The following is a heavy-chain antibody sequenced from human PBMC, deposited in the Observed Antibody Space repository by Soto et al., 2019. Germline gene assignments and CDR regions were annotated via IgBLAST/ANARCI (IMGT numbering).Heavy chain of an antibody. Sequence: QVQLVESGGGVVQPGRSLRLSCVTSGFPFSGFGIHWVRQAPGKGLEWVAFISFHGSDKYYADSGKGRFTISRDNSKNTLYLEMNRLRPEDTAVYYCAKGDRDVDYWGRGSVLTVSS. D-gene: IGHD2-21*02. J-gene: IGHJ4*02. CDR2: ISFHGSDK. V-gene: IGHV3-30*18. CDR3: AKGDRDVDY. CDR1: GFPFSGFG.